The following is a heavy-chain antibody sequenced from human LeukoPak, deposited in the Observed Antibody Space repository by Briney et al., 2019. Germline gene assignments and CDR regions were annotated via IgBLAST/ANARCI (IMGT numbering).Heavy chain of an antibody. CDR2: MNPNSGNT. D-gene: IGHD2-2*02. Sequence: ASVKASCKASGYTFTSYDINWVRQATGQGPEWMGWMNPNSGNTGYAQKFQGRVTITRNTSISTAYMELSSLRSEDTAVYYCARGRRYCSSTSCYRLDYWGQGTLVTVSS. J-gene: IGHJ4*02. CDR3: ARGRRYCSSTSCYRLDY. CDR1: GYTFTSYD. V-gene: IGHV1-8*03.